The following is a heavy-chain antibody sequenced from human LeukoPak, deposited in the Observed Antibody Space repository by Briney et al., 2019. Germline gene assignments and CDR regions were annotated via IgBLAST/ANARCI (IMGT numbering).Heavy chain of an antibody. Sequence: PGGSLRLSCAASGFTFSNAWMSWVRQAPGKGLEWVGRIKSKTDGGTTDCAAPVKGRFTISRDDSKNTLYLQMNSLKTEDTAVYYCTTDLGSGYDFLTYFDYWGQGTLVTVSS. J-gene: IGHJ4*02. CDR2: IKSKTDGGTT. CDR3: TTDLGSGYDFLTYFDY. V-gene: IGHV3-15*01. D-gene: IGHD5-12*01. CDR1: GFTFSNAW.